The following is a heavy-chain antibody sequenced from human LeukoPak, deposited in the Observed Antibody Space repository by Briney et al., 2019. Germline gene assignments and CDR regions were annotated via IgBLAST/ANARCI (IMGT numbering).Heavy chain of an antibody. CDR3: ASRITIFGVVIIPTSFDY. V-gene: IGHV3-23*01. CDR2: ISGSGGST. CDR1: GFTFNAYA. J-gene: IGHJ4*02. D-gene: IGHD3-3*01. Sequence: GGSLRLSCAGSGFTFNAYAMSWVRQAPGKGLEWVSAISGSGGSTYYADSVKGRFTISRDNSKNTLYLQMNSLRAEDTAVYYCASRITIFGVVIIPTSFDYWGQGTLVTVSS.